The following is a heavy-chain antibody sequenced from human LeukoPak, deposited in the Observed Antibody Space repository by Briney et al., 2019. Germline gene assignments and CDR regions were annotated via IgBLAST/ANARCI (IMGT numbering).Heavy chain of an antibody. CDR1: GGSFSGYY. D-gene: IGHD3-22*01. CDR3: ARATYHYDSSGPALEN. CDR2: VNHSGST. Sequence: SETLSLTCAVYGGSFSGYYWSWIRQPPGKGLEWIGEVNHSGSTNYNPSLKSRVTMSVDTSKNQFSLNLSSVTAADTAVYYCARATYHYDSSGPALENWGQGTLVTVSS. J-gene: IGHJ4*02. V-gene: IGHV4-34*01.